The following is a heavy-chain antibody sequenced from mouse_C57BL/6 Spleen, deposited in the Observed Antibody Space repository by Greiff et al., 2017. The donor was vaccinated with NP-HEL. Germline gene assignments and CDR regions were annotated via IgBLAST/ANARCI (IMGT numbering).Heavy chain of an antibody. CDR1: GYAFSSSW. V-gene: IGHV1-82*01. CDR3: AVDSSGYVLDY. CDR2: IYPGDGDT. J-gene: IGHJ2*01. Sequence: QVQLKQSGPELVKPGASVKISCKASGYAFSSSWMNWVKQRPGKGLEWIGRIYPGDGDTNYNGKFKGKATLTADKSSSTAYMQLSSLTSEDSAVYFCAVDSSGYVLDYWGQGTTLTVSS. D-gene: IGHD3-2*02.